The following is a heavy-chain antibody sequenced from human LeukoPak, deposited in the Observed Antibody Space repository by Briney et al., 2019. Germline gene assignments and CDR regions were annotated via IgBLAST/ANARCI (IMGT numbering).Heavy chain of an antibody. V-gene: IGHV1-2*02. J-gene: IGHJ4*02. CDR3: ARVEYTVAGLLLHLFDY. Sequence: GASVKVSCKASGYTFTGYFIHWVRQAPGQGLEWMGWISSNSGGTNYAQKCQGRVTMTRDTSISTTYMELSSLRSDDTAVYYCARVEYTVAGLLLHLFDYWGQGTLVAVSS. CDR1: GYTFTGYF. D-gene: IGHD5/OR15-5a*01. CDR2: ISSNSGGT.